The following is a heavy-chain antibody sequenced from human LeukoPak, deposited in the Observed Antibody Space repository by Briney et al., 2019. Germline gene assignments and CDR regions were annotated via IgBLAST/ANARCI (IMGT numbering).Heavy chain of an antibody. Sequence: ASVKVSCKASGYTFTSYDINWVRQATGQGLEWMGWMNPNSGNTGYAQKFQGRVTMTRNTSISTAYMELSSLRSEDTAVYYCAREYCSSTSCYVGNWFDPWGQGTLVTVSS. J-gene: IGHJ5*02. D-gene: IGHD2-2*01. CDR1: GYTFTSYD. CDR2: MNPNSGNT. V-gene: IGHV1-8*01. CDR3: AREYCSSTSCYVGNWFDP.